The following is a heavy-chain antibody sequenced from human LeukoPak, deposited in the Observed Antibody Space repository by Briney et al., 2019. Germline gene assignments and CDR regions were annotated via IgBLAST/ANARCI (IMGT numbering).Heavy chain of an antibody. CDR3: TKVGPSYHFDY. CDR2: IKSKTDGGRT. J-gene: IGHJ4*02. CDR1: GFTFNHAW. D-gene: IGHD3-16*01. V-gene: IGHV3-15*01. Sequence: GSLRLSCAASGFTFNHAWMTWVRQAPGKGLEWVGRIKSKTDGGRTDYAAPVKGRFTISRDDSKNTLYLQMDSLKTEDTAVYFCTKVGPSYHFDYRGQGTLVAVSS.